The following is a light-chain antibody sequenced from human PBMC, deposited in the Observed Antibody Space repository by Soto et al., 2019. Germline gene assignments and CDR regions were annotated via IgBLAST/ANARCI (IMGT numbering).Light chain of an antibody. Sequence: QMNQSSTSLYESVGDIDTMTCWASQGISTYLNWYQQKPGKAPKLLIYAASSWQSGVPSRFSGSGSETDFTLTISSLEPEDFATYSCQQSYSTTWTFGQGTKVDIK. CDR1: QGISTY. V-gene: IGKV1-39*01. J-gene: IGKJ1*01. CDR2: AAS. CDR3: QQSYSTTWT.